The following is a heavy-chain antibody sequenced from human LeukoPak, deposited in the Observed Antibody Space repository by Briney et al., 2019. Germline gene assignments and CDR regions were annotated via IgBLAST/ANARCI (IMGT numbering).Heavy chain of an antibody. CDR3: TSRYTRGVIIIVDPGYYYMDV. J-gene: IGHJ6*03. Sequence: PGGSLRLSCAASGFTFSNAWMSWVRQAPGKGLEWVGRIKSKTDGGTTDYAAPVKGRFTISRDDSKNTLYLQMNSLKTEDTAVYYCTSRYTRGVIIIVDPGYYYMDVWGKGTTVTVSS. V-gene: IGHV3-15*01. CDR1: GFTFSNAW. CDR2: IKSKTDGGTT. D-gene: IGHD3-10*01.